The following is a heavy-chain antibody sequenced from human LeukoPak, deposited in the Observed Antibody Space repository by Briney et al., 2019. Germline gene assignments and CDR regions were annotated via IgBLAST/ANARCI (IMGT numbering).Heavy chain of an antibody. J-gene: IGHJ3*02. CDR1: GFTFDDYA. CDR3: ARSDSGGNHVFDI. CDR2: ARNKVNGYTT. D-gene: IGHD2-15*01. V-gene: IGHV3-72*01. Sequence: PGGSLRLSCAASGFTFDDYAMHWVRQAPGKGLQWVGRARNKVNGYTTEYDASVKGRFTFSRDDSKNSVYLQMNSLKTEDTAVYYCARSDSGGNHVFDIWGRGTMVTVSS.